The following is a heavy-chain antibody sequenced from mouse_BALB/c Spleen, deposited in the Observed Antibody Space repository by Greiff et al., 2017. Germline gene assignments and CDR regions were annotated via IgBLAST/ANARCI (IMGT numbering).Heavy chain of an antibody. CDR1: GFNIKDYY. CDR3: ARYVGYGGIYYAMDY. D-gene: IGHD2-14*01. J-gene: IGHJ4*01. Sequence: EVQLQQSGAELVRPGALVKLSCKASGFNIKDYYMHWVKQRPEQGLEWIGWIDPENGNTIYDPKFQGKASITADTSSNTAYLQLSSLTSEDTAVYYCARYVGYGGIYYAMDYWGQGTSVTVSS. V-gene: IGHV14-1*02. CDR2: IDPENGNT.